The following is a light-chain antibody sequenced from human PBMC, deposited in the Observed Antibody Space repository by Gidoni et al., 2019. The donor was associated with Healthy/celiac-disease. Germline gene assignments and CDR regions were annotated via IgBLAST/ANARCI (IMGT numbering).Light chain of an antibody. Sequence: EIVLTQSPATRSSSPGERATLSCRASQSVISYVAWYQQKPGQAPRLLIYDASSRATGIPARFSGSGAGKDFTITISRLEPEEFAVYCCQQRSNSITFGQGTRLEIK. CDR3: QQRSNSIT. CDR1: QSVISY. V-gene: IGKV3-11*01. CDR2: DAS. J-gene: IGKJ5*01.